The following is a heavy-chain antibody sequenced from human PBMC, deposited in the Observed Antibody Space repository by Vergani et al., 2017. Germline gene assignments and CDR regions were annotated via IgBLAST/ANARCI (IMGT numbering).Heavy chain of an antibody. CDR3: GRGSDNYY. J-gene: IGHJ4*02. CDR2: IKNTGDST. Sequence: EVQLLQSEGAVVQPGGSLRLSCVASGFTFSSNAMSWVCQGHGQGLEWVSSIKNTGDSTHYADSVKGRFTISRDNSKNNLYLQMKSLRVEDTAVYYCGRGSDNYYWGQGTLVTVSS. V-gene: IGHV3-23*01. D-gene: IGHD1-1*01. CDR1: GFTFSSNA.